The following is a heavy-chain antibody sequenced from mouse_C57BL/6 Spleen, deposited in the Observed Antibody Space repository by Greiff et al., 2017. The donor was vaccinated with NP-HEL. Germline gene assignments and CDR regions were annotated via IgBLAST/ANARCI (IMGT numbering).Heavy chain of an antibody. D-gene: IGHD1-1*01. CDR1: GYTFTDYE. CDR3: TIGSSYVWYFDV. V-gene: IGHV1-15*01. J-gene: IGHJ1*03. Sequence: VQLVESGAELVRPGASVTLSCKASGYTFTDYEMHWVKQTPVHGLEWIGAIDPETGGTAYNQKFKGKAILTADKSSSTAYMELRSLTSEDSAVYYCTIGSSYVWYFDVWGTGTTVTVSS. CDR2: IDPETGGT.